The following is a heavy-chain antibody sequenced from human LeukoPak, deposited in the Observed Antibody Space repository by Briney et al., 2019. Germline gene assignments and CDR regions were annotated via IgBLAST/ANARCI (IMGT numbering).Heavy chain of an antibody. CDR3: ATWDDYYGSGSYLFDL. Sequence: GASVKVSCKVSGYTLTELSMHWVRQAPGKGLEWMGGFDPEDGETIYAQKFQGRVTMTEDTSTDTAYMELSSLRSEDTAVYYCATWDDYYGSGSYLFDLWGRGTLVTVSS. CDR2: FDPEDGET. D-gene: IGHD3-10*01. V-gene: IGHV1-24*01. J-gene: IGHJ2*01. CDR1: GYTLTELS.